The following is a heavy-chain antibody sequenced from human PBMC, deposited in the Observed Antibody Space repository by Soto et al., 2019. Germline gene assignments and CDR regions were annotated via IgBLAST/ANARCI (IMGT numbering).Heavy chain of an antibody. J-gene: IGHJ6*02. D-gene: IGHD3-3*01. CDR3: ARDPAHYDFWSGYYTHGMDV. Sequence: GGSLRLSCAASGFTFSSYSMNWVRQAPGKGLEWVSSISSSSSYIYYADSVKGRFTISRDNAKNSLYLQMNSLRAEDTAVYYCARDPAHYDFWSGYYTHGMDVWGQGTTVTVS. CDR2: ISSSSSYI. V-gene: IGHV3-21*01. CDR1: GFTFSSYS.